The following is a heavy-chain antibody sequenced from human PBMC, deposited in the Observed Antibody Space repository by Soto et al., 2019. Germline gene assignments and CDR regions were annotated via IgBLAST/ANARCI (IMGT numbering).Heavy chain of an antibody. CDR3: ARVQYYCDISGCGVH. V-gene: IGHV1-69*19. CDR2: IIPIFGTA. CDR1: GGTFSSYA. J-gene: IGHJ4*01. Sequence: QVQLVQSGAEVKKPGSSVKVSCKASGGTFSSYAISWVRQAPGQGLEWMGGIIPIFGTANSAQNFQGRVTITTDESTGTAYIVRSSVRSEDTAVHYCARVQYYCDISGCGVHWGHGTLVIFSS. D-gene: IGHD3-22*01.